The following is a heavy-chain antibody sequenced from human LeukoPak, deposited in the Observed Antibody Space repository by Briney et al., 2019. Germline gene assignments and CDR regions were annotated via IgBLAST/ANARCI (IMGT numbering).Heavy chain of an antibody. J-gene: IGHJ5*02. CDR2: IYPGDSNT. D-gene: IGHD3-22*01. V-gene: IGHV5-51*01. CDR1: GYSFSSFW. Sequence: GESLKISCKGSGYSFSSFWIVWVRQMPGKGLEWMGIIYPGDSNTRYSPSFQGQVTIPADKSISTAYLQWSSLKASDTAIYYCARTYYYDSSAYFDWFDPWGQGTLVTVSS. CDR3: ARTYYYDSSAYFDWFDP.